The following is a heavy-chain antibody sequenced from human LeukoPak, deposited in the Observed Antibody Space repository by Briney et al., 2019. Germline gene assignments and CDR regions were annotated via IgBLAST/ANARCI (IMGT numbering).Heavy chain of an antibody. CDR2: ISSSGSTI. CDR3: AKEFIAAALNWFDP. CDR1: GFTFSSYE. Sequence: GGSLRLSCAASGFTFSSYEMNWVRQAPGKGLEWVSYISSSGSTIYYADSVKGRFTISRDNSKNTLYLQMNSLRAEDTAVYYCAKEFIAAALNWFDPWGQGTLVTVSS. D-gene: IGHD6-13*01. V-gene: IGHV3-48*03. J-gene: IGHJ5*02.